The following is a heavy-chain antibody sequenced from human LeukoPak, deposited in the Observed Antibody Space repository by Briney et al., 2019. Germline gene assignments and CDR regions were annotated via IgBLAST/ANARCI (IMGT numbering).Heavy chain of an antibody. D-gene: IGHD1-26*01. J-gene: IGHJ4*02. CDR3: ARPKVGATRGFDY. V-gene: IGHV4-39*01. CDR2: IYYSGTT. CDR1: GGSISSSSYY. Sequence: SEPLSLTCTVSGGSISSSSYYWGWIRQPPGKGLEWIGSIYYSGTTYYNPSLKSRVTISVDTSKNQFSLTLTSLTAADTAVYYCARPKVGATRGFDYWGQGTLVTVSS.